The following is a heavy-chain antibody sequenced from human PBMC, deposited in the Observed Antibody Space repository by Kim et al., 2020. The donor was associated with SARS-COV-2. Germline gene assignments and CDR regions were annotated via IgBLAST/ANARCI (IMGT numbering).Heavy chain of an antibody. J-gene: IGHJ4*02. CDR2: IYYSGST. V-gene: IGHV4-39*07. CDR1: GGSISSSSYY. D-gene: IGHD6-13*01. Sequence: SETLSLTCTVSGGSISSSSYYWGWIRQPPGKGLEWIGSIYYSGSTYYNPSLKSRVTISVDTSKNQFSLKLSSVTAADTAVYYCARDSPHSSSPTIWGQGTLVTVSS. CDR3: ARDSPHSSSPTI.